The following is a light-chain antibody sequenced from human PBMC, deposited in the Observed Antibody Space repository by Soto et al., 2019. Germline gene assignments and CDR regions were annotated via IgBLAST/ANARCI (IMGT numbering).Light chain of an antibody. CDR2: WAS. J-gene: IGKJ2*01. V-gene: IGKV4-1*01. CDR1: QSLLYSSDNRNY. Sequence: DIVMTQSPDSLAVSLGGWAAINRKSSQSLLYSSDNRNYLAWYQQKPGQPPKLLIYWASTRESGVPDRFTGSGSGTDFTLTITSLQAEDVAVYYCQQYYSIPYTFGQGTKLEIK. CDR3: QQYYSIPYT.